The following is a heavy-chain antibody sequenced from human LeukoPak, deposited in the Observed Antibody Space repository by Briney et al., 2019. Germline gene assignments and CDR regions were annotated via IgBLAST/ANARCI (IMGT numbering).Heavy chain of an antibody. V-gene: IGHV1-18*01. CDR3: ARRSRYSSSWYPSEYYMDV. J-gene: IGHJ6*03. Sequence: ASVKVSCKASGYTFTSYGISWVRQAPGQGLEWMGWISAYNGNTNYAQKLQGRVTMTTDTSTSTAYMELRSLRSDDTAVYYCARRSRYSSSWYPSEYYMDVWGKGTTVTVSS. CDR2: ISAYNGNT. D-gene: IGHD6-13*01. CDR1: GYTFTSYG.